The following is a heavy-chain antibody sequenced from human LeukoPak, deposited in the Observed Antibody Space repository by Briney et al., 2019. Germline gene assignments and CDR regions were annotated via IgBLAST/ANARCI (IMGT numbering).Heavy chain of an antibody. CDR2: ISYDGSNK. D-gene: IGHD3-22*01. CDR3: AKDSYYDSSGYPAI. J-gene: IGHJ3*02. Sequence: GRPLRLSCAASGFPFSSYGMHWVRQAPGKGLHWVAVISYDGSNKYYADSVKGRFTISRDNSKNTLYLQMNSLRAEDTAVYYCAKDSYYDSSGYPAIWGQGTMVTVSS. V-gene: IGHV3-30*18. CDR1: GFPFSSYG.